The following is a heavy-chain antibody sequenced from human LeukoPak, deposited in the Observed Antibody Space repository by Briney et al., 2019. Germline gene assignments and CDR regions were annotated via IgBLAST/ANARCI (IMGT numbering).Heavy chain of an antibody. V-gene: IGHV1-69*13. J-gene: IGHJ3*02. CDR3: ARDLYGDYAFDI. CDR2: IIPIFGTA. CDR1: GGTFSSYA. D-gene: IGHD4-17*01. Sequence: ASVKVSCKASGGTFSSYAISWVRQAPGQGLEWMGGIIPIFGTANYAQKFQGRVTITADESTSTAYMELRSLRSDDTAVYYCARDLYGDYAFDIWGQGTMVTVSS.